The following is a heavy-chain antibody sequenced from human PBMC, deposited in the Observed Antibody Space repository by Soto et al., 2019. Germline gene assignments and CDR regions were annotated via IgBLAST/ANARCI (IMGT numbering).Heavy chain of an antibody. J-gene: IGHJ4*02. CDR1: GGSISSSY. Sequence: SETLSLTCSVSGGSISSSYWNWIRQPAGKGLEWIGRFYTTGRASYNPSLKGRLTLSGDTSKNQFSLKLSSVTAADTAVYYCARASDYFDYWGQGTLVTVSS. CDR3: ARASDYFDY. CDR2: FYTTGRA. V-gene: IGHV4-4*07.